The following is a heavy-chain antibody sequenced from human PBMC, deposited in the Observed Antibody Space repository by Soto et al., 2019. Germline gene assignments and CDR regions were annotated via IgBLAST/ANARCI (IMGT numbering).Heavy chain of an antibody. CDR1: GYTFTSYY. J-gene: IGHJ4*02. V-gene: IGHV1-46*01. CDR3: ARGSLITIFGVVIFY. CDR2: INPSGGST. Sequence: ASVKVSCKPSGYTFTSYYMHWVRQAPGQGLEWMGIINPSGGSTSYAQKFQGRVTMTRDTSTSTVYMELSSLRSEDTAVYYCARGSLITIFGVVIFYWGQGTLVTVSS. D-gene: IGHD3-3*01.